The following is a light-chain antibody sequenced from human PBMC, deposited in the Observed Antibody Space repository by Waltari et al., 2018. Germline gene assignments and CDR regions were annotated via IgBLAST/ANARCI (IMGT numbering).Light chain of an antibody. CDR2: DVS. Sequence: QSALTQPASVSESPGQSTTIPCTGTISDVGGYAYVSWYQQHPGKAPKLLIYDVSERPSGVSNRFSGSKSGNTASLTISGLQAEDEADYYCCSYALFSTLVFGGGTKVTVL. V-gene: IGLV2-23*02. CDR3: CSYALFSTLV. J-gene: IGLJ2*01. CDR1: ISDVGGYAY.